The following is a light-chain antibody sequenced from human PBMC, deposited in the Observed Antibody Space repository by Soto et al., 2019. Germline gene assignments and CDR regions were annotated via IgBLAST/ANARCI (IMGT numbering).Light chain of an antibody. CDR2: SNN. V-gene: IGLV1-44*01. Sequence: QSVLTQPPSASGTPGQRVTISCSGSSSNIGSNTVNWYQQLPGTAPKLLMYSNNQRPSGVPDRFSGSKSGTSASLAISGLQSEDEADYYCAAWDDSLNGQVFGGGTQLTVL. CDR3: AAWDDSLNGQV. CDR1: SSNIGSNT. J-gene: IGLJ2*01.